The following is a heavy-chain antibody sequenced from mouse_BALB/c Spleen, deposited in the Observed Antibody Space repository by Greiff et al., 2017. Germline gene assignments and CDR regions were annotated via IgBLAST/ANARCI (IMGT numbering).Heavy chain of an antibody. Sequence: VQLQQSGPELVKPGASVKISCKASGYSFTGYYMHWVKQSHVKSLEWIGRINPYNGATSYNQNFKDKASLTVDKSSSTAYMELHSLTSEDSAVYYCARGYYGSSYYAMDYWGQGTSVTVSS. CDR3: ARGYYGSSYYAMDY. D-gene: IGHD1-1*01. CDR2: INPYNGAT. J-gene: IGHJ4*01. V-gene: IGHV1-31*01. CDR1: GYSFTGYY.